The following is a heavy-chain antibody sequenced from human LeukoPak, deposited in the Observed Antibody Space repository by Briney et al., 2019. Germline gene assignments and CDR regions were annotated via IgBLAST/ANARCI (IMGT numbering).Heavy chain of an antibody. D-gene: IGHD6-13*01. Sequence: ASVKVSCKASGYSFTSYYMHWVRQAPGQGLEWMGFINPSGSSAAYAQKFQGRLTMTRDMFTSTDYMELSRLRSDDTAVYYCARESTGYSSSWADYWGQGTLVTVSS. J-gene: IGHJ4*02. V-gene: IGHV1-46*01. CDR2: INPSGSSA. CDR1: GYSFTSYY. CDR3: ARESTGYSSSWADY.